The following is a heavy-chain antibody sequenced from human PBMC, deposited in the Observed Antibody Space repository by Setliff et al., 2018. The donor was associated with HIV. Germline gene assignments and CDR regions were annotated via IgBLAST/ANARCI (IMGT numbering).Heavy chain of an antibody. CDR2: MNPNTGVA. J-gene: IGHJ6*04. V-gene: IGHV1-8*01. D-gene: IGHD3-10*01. CDR3: ASGKGVGGVIITGGLDV. Sequence: GASVKVSCKASGHTFSNSDIHWVRRATGQGLEWMGWMNPNTGVAGYALKFQGRVTMTRDTSISTAYMELSSLTSEDTAVYWCASGKGVGGVIITGGLDVRGKGTTVTVSS. CDR1: GHTFSNSD.